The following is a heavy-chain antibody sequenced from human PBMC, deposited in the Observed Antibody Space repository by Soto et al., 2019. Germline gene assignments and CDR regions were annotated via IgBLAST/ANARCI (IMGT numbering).Heavy chain of an antibody. Sequence: QMQLQQSGPGLVKPSGTLSLTCTVSGASVTLSSWWTWIRQSPGRGLEWIGQAYYSGSTNYNPSLATRVTISVDTSKNQFSLNLTSVTAADTAVYYCARATEDYGDAYDVWGQGTSVTVSS. CDR3: ARATEDYGDAYDV. D-gene: IGHD4-17*01. V-gene: IGHV4-4*02. J-gene: IGHJ3*01. CDR1: GASVTLSSW. CDR2: AYYSGST.